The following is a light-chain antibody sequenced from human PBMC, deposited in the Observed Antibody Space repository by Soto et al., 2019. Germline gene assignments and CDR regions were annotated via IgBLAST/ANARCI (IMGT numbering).Light chain of an antibody. V-gene: IGLV7-46*01. J-gene: IGLJ1*01. Sequence: ALVTQVHSLTVSPRATVTLTCGSNTGAVTSGHYPLWFPQKPGQAPRSLFYDTSSRHFWTPARFSGALVGGKAVLTLSGAQTDDEADYYLPLSHSVVPGLGGGTKVT. CDR2: DTS. CDR1: TGAVTSGHY. CDR3: PLSHSVVPG.